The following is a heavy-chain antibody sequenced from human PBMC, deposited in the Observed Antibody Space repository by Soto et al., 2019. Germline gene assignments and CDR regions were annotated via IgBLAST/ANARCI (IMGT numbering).Heavy chain of an antibody. V-gene: IGHV4-34*01. CDR1: GGSFSGYY. Sequence: QVQLQQWGAGLLKPSETLSLTCAVYGGSFSGYYWSWIRQPPWKGLEWIGEINHSGSTNYNPSLKSRVTLSVDTSKNQFSLKLSSVTAADTAVYYCARGGRSDDAFDIWGQGTMVTVSS. D-gene: IGHD3-10*01. CDR2: INHSGST. J-gene: IGHJ3*02. CDR3: ARGGRSDDAFDI.